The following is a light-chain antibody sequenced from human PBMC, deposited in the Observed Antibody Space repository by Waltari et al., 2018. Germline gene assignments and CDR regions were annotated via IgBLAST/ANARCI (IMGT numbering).Light chain of an antibody. CDR2: EDN. Sequence: VTISCTRTSGSIASNYVQWYQQRPGSSPTTVIYEDNQRPSGVPDRFSGSIDSSSNSASLTVSGLKTEDEADYYCQSYDSSNHVVFGGGTKLTVL. V-gene: IGLV6-57*01. CDR3: QSYDSSNHVV. CDR1: SGSIASNY. J-gene: IGLJ2*01.